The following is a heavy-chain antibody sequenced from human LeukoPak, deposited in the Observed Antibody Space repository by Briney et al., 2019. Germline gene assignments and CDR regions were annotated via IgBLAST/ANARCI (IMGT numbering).Heavy chain of an antibody. CDR3: AKRTYYYGSGTYANGMDV. J-gene: IGHJ6*02. Sequence: GGSLRLSCAASGFTFSKYGMHGVRQAPGKGLEWVAVISYDGSNKCYADSVKGRFTISRDNSKNTLYLQMNSLRAEDTAVYYCAKRTYYYGSGTYANGMDVWGQGTTVTVSS. V-gene: IGHV3-30*18. CDR1: GFTFSKYG. CDR2: ISYDGSNK. D-gene: IGHD3-10*01.